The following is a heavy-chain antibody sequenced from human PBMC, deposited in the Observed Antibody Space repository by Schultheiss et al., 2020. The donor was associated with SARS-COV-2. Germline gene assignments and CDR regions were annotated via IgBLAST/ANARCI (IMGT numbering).Heavy chain of an antibody. CDR2: ISSSSSYI. J-gene: IGHJ2*01. V-gene: IGHV3-21*01. CDR1: GFTFSSYS. CDR3: ARHRPTYYYDSSGYPWYFDL. Sequence: GESLKISCAASGFTFSSYSMNWVRQAPGKGLEWVSSISSSSSYIYYADSVKGRFTISRDNAKNSLYLQMNSLRAEDTAVYYCARHRPTYYYDSSGYPWYFDLWGRGTLVTVSS. D-gene: IGHD3-22*01.